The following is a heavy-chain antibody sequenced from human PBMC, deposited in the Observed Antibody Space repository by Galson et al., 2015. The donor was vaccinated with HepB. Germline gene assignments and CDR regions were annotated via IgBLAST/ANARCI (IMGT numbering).Heavy chain of an antibody. CDR1: GYTFTSYA. V-gene: IGHV7-4-1*02. CDR3: ATDGAAFDY. Sequence: SVKVSCKASGYTFTSYAVNWVRQAPGQGLEWMGWIDTNTGDPTYAQGFTGRFVFSLDTSVSTAYLQISSLKAEDTAVYYCATDGAAFDYWGQGTLVTVSS. D-gene: IGHD6-13*01. J-gene: IGHJ4*02. CDR2: IDTNTGDP.